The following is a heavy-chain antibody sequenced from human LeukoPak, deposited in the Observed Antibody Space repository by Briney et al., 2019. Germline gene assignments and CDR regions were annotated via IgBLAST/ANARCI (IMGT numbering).Heavy chain of an antibody. J-gene: IGHJ4*02. V-gene: IGHV4-34*01. CDR3: ARGGGSYYLDY. CDR1: GGSFSGYY. CDR2: INHSGST. D-gene: IGHD1-26*01. Sequence: SETLSLTCAVYGGSFSGYYWSWIRQPPGKGLEWIGEINHSGSTNYNPSLKSRVTISVDTSKNRFSLKLSSVTAADTAVYYCARGGGSYYLDYWGQGTLVTVSS.